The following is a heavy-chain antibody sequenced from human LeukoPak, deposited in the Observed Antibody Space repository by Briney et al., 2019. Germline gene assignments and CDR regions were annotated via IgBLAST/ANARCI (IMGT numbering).Heavy chain of an antibody. V-gene: IGHV1-2*02. CDR2: INPNSGGT. Sequence: ASVKVSCKASGYTFTGYYMHWVRQAPGQGLEWMGWINPNSGGTNYAQKFQGRVTMTRDTSISTAYMELSRLRSEDTAVYYCARVRYCSNTSCPDFDYWGQGTLVTVSS. J-gene: IGHJ4*02. CDR1: GYTFTGYY. D-gene: IGHD2-2*01. CDR3: ARVRYCSNTSCPDFDY.